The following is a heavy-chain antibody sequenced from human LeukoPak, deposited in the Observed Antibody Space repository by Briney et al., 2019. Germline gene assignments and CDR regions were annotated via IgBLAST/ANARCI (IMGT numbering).Heavy chain of an antibody. CDR2: IYSGGST. Sequence: PGGSLRLSCAASGFTVSSNYMSWVRQAPGKGLEWVSVIYSGGSTYYADSVKGRFTISRDNSKNTLYLQMNSLRAEDTAVYYCAREADDPYYYYYMDVWGKGTTVTISS. J-gene: IGHJ6*03. CDR1: GFTVSSNY. CDR3: AREADDPYYYYYMDV. V-gene: IGHV3-66*01. D-gene: IGHD3-3*01.